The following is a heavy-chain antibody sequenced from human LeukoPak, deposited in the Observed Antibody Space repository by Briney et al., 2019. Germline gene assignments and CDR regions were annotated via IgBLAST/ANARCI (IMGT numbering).Heavy chain of an antibody. V-gene: IGHV3-7*05. Sequence: GSLRLSCAASGFTFSSYYMSWVRQAPGKGLEWVAKINQDGSEGHYVDSVKGRFTISRDNAKSSLYLQMNSLRGEDMALYYCARGGQRRRDRWGQGTLVTVSS. CDR3: ARGGQRRRDR. J-gene: IGHJ5*02. CDR1: GFTFSSYY. CDR2: INQDGSEG.